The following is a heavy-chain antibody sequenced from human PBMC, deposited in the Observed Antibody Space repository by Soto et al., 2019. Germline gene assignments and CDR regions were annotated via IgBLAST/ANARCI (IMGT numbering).Heavy chain of an antibody. CDR3: ARLYCSSTSCYGYNWFDP. CDR2: TYYRSKWYN. CDR1: GDSVSSNSAA. J-gene: IGHJ5*02. D-gene: IGHD2-2*01. Sequence: SQTLSLTCAISGDSVSSNSAAWNWIRQSPSRGLEWLGRTYYRSKWYNDYAVSVKSRITINPDTSKNQFSLQLNSVTPEDTAVYYCARLYCSSTSCYGYNWFDPWSQGTLVTVSS. V-gene: IGHV6-1*01.